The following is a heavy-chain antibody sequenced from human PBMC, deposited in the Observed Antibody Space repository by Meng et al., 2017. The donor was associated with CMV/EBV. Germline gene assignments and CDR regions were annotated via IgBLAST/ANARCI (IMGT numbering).Heavy chain of an antibody. CDR2: IYYSGST. CDR1: GGSISSGDYY. J-gene: IGHJ4*02. Sequence: GQLPESGPGLVNPSQTLSLTFTVSGGSISSGDYYWSWIRQPPGKGLEWIGYIYYSGSTYYNPSLKSRVTISVDTSKNQFSLKLSSVTAADTAVYYCARAAPDYYDSSGPPDYWGQGTLVTVSS. V-gene: IGHV4-30-4*08. D-gene: IGHD3-22*01. CDR3: ARAAPDYYDSSGPPDY.